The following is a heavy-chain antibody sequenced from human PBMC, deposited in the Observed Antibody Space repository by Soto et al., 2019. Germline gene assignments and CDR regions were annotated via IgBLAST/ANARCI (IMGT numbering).Heavy chain of an antibody. CDR3: SRERTRPIFGVVTPNYYYYGMDV. CDR1: GYTFTGYY. Sequence: ASVKVSSRASGYTFTGYYMHWVRQAPVQGLEWMGRINPNSGGTNYAPKIQGWVNMTRDTSISTAYIELSRLRSDDTAVYYCSRERTRPIFGVVTPNYYYYGMDVWGQGTTATVSS. J-gene: IGHJ6*02. V-gene: IGHV1-2*04. CDR2: INPNSGGT. D-gene: IGHD3-3*01.